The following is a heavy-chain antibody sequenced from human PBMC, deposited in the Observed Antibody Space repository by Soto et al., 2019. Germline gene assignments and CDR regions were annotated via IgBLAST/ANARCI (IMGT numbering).Heavy chain of an antibody. J-gene: IGHJ4*02. D-gene: IGHD6-19*01. CDR2: ISSSSSII. V-gene: IGHV3-48*01. CDR3: ARVYSSGWFFDY. CDR1: GFTFSSYS. Sequence: GGSLRLSCAASGFTFSSYSMNWVRQAPGKGLERVSYISSSSSIIHYADSVKGRFTVSRDNAKDSLYLQMNSLRAEDTAIYYCARVYSSGWFFDYWGQAILVTVSS.